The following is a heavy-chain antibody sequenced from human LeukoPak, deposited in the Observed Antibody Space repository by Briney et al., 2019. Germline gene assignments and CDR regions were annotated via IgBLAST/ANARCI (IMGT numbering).Heavy chain of an antibody. CDR3: AKGYYYDSSGYYYEVGGFDY. CDR2: ISGSGGST. J-gene: IGHJ4*02. V-gene: IGHV3-23*01. CDR1: GFTFSSYA. D-gene: IGHD3-22*01. Sequence: GGSLRLSCAASGFTFSSYAMSWVRQAPGKGLEWVSAISGSGGSTYYADSVKGRFTISRDNSKNTLYLQMNSLRAEDTAVYYCAKGYYYDSSGYYYEVGGFDYWGQGTLDTVSS.